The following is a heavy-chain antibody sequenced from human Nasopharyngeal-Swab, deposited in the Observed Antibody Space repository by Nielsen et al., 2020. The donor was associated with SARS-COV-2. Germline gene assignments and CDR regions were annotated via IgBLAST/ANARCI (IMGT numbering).Heavy chain of an antibody. CDR3: ARRGYGGSGSYYFYYYMDV. J-gene: IGHJ6*03. Sequence: GESLKISCKGSGYNFTTYWIGWVRQMPGKVLEWMGIIYPGDSDTRYSPSFQGQVTISADKSISTAYLQWSSLKASDTAMYYCARRGYGGSGSYYFYYYMDVWGKGTTVTVSS. V-gene: IGHV5-51*01. D-gene: IGHD4-23*01. CDR2: IYPGDSDT. CDR1: GYNFTTYW.